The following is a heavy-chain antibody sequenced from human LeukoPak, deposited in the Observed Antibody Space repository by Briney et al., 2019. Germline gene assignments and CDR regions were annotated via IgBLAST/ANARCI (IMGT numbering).Heavy chain of an antibody. CDR2: ITTGGDDL. CDR3: ARKQWLNS. D-gene: IGHD6-19*01. CDR1: GFTFSSYS. V-gene: IGHV3-21*01. Sequence: PGGSLRLSCAASGFTFSSYSLTWVRQAPGKGLEWVSSITTGGDDLYYSDSAKGRFTISRDNAKNSLFLQMNNLRAEDTAVYYCARKQWLNSWGQGTRVIVSS. J-gene: IGHJ5*02.